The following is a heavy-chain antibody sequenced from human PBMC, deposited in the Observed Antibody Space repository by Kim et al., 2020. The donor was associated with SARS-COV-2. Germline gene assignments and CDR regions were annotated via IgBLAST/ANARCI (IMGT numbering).Heavy chain of an antibody. Sequence: SVKVSCKASGGTFSSHAISWVRQAPGQGLEWMGGIIPIFGTVNYAQKFQGRVTITADESTRTAYMELISLRSEDTAMYYCARDVKQWLVRDRDYYYGMDVWGEGTTVTVSS. V-gene: IGHV1-69*13. CDR1: GGTFSSHA. CDR2: IIPIFGTV. J-gene: IGHJ6*04. D-gene: IGHD6-19*01. CDR3: ARDVKQWLVRDRDYYYGMDV.